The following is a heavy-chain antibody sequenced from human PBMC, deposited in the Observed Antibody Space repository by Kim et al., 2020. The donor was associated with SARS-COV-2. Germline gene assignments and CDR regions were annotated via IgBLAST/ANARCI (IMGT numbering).Heavy chain of an antibody. CDR3: AGGGEFYDILTGLGY. CDR2: ISPSGSP. Sequence: SETLSLTCAVSGGSISSYHWTWIRQAPGKGLEWVGYISPSGSPKYNPSLKSRITISLDTSKNAFSLKLGSLTAADTAVYYCAGGGEFYDILTGLGYWGHGTLLTVSS. J-gene: IGHJ4*01. V-gene: IGHV4-59*01. D-gene: IGHD3-9*01. CDR1: GGSISSYH.